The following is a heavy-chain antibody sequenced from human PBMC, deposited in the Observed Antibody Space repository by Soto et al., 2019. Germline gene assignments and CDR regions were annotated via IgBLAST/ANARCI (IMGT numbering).Heavy chain of an antibody. CDR3: ARAYHDYIWGSYRYYFDH. CDR2: INAGNGNT. D-gene: IGHD3-16*02. V-gene: IGHV1-3*01. CDR1: GYTFSSYA. J-gene: IGHJ4*02. Sequence: ASVKVSCKASGYTFSSYAMHWVRQASGQRLEWMGWINAGNGNTKYSQKFQGRVTITRDTSASTAYMELSSLRSEDTAVYYCARAYHDYIWGSYRYYFDHWGQGTLVTVSS.